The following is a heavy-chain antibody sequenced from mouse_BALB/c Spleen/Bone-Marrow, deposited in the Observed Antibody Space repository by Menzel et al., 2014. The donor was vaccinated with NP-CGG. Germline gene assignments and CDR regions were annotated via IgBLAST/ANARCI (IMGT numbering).Heavy chain of an antibody. D-gene: IGHD4-1*01. CDR1: GFTFSSFG. CDR3: TRGGNWDDFDY. CDR2: ISSGSSNI. Sequence: EVKLVESGGGLVQPGGSRKLSCAASGFTFSSFGMHWVRQAPEKGLEWVAYISSGSSNIYYEDTVKCRFTISRDNPKNTLFLQMTSLRSEDTAMYYCTRGGNWDDFDYWGQGTTLTVSS. J-gene: IGHJ2*01. V-gene: IGHV5-17*02.